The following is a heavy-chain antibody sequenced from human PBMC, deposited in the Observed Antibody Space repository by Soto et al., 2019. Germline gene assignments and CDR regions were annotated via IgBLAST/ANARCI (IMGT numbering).Heavy chain of an antibody. CDR2: ISSSSSYI. J-gene: IGHJ4*02. D-gene: IGHD2-8*02. Sequence: TGWALRLSCAASGFTFSSYSMNWVRQAPGKGLEWVSSISSSSSYIYYADSVKGRFTISRGNAKNSLYLQMNSLRAEDTAVYYCAREGGPVGVYAIVYWGQGTLVTGSS. CDR1: GFTFSSYS. V-gene: IGHV3-21*01. CDR3: AREGGPVGVYAIVY.